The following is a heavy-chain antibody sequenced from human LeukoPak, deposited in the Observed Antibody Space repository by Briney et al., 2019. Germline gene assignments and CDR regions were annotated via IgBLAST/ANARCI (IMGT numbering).Heavy chain of an antibody. V-gene: IGHV3-30*02. D-gene: IGHD3-22*01. CDR2: IRHDGSYQ. J-gene: IGHJ4*02. CDR3: AKNRDSSDYPRDFDY. Sequence: QPGGSLRLSCAASRFTFSSYGMHWVRQTPAKGLEWVAFIRHDGSYQQYADSVKGRFTVSRDNSKDTVYLQMNSLRTEDTAVYYCAKNRDSSDYPRDFDYWGQGSLVTVSS. CDR1: RFTFSSYG.